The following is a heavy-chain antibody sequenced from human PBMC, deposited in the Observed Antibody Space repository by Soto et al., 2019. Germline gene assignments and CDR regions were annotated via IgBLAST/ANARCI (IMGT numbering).Heavy chain of an antibody. J-gene: IGHJ5*02. V-gene: IGHV3-23*01. CDR3: AKGGIAPQALLDP. D-gene: IGHD6-13*01. CDR2: ISGSGGST. CDR1: EWTFSSYS. Sequence: PGGPMRLPCAASEWTFSSYSMSWVSQAPGKGLEWVSAISGSGGSTYYADSVKGRFTISRDNSKNTLYLQMNSLRAEDTAVYYCAKGGIAPQALLDPWGQGNLVTVSS.